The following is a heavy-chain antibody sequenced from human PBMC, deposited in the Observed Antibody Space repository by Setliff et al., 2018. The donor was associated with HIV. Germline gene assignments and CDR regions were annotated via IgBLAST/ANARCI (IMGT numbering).Heavy chain of an antibody. V-gene: IGHV4-34*01. J-gene: IGHJ6*04. CDR3: ARAELHYDILTQFKSVDV. CDR1: GGSFSGYY. D-gene: IGHD3-9*01. CDR2: IDHRGST. Sequence: SETLSLTCAVYGGSFSGYYWSWIRQPPGKGLEWIGEIDHRGSTNYNPSLKSRVTISVDTSKNQFSLNLNSVTPADTDVYYCARAELHYDILTQFKSVDVWGKGTTVTVSS.